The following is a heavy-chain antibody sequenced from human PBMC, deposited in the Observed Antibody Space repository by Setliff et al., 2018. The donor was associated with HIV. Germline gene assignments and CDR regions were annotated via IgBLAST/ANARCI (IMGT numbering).Heavy chain of an antibody. Sequence: TSETLSLTCSVSGASIITDPHYWGWIRQPPGKGLEWIGSIHHSGTAYDNPSLKSRVTISVDPSKNQILLRLSSVTAADTAVYYCARLSGGMVPNYWGQGTLVTVSS. CDR3: ARLSGGMVPNY. CDR1: GASIITDPHY. CDR2: IHHSGTA. D-gene: IGHD3-10*01. J-gene: IGHJ4*02. V-gene: IGHV4-39*01.